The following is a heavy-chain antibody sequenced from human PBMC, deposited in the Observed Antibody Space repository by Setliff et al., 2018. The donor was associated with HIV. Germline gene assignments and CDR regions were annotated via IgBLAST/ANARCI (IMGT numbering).Heavy chain of an antibody. V-gene: IGHV1-18*01. D-gene: IGHD2-8*01. CDR1: GYMFIAYG. CDR2: IGPYNGRT. J-gene: IGHJ3*01. Sequence: ASVKVSCKTSGYMFIAYGMSWVRRAPGQGLEWMGWIGPYNGRTEYAQEFQGRVSLTMDTSASTAYMELRSLRSDDTAVYYCARDDGGYKYAEAFDVWGQGTMVTVSS. CDR3: ARDDGGYKYAEAFDV.